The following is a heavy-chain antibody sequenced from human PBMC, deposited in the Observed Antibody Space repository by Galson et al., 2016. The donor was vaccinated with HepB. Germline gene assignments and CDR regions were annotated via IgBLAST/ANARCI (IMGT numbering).Heavy chain of an antibody. CDR2: IYSSENT. V-gene: IGHV4-39*01. J-gene: IGHJ6*03. D-gene: IGHD6-19*01. CDR3: ATGIVVAGKYYYYYMDV. Sequence: SETLSLTCIVSGGSISSDYYWGWIRQPPGRGLEWIGSIYSSENTNYNPSLKSRVTISVDTPKNQFPLRLASVTAADTGVYDCATGIVVAGKYYYYYMDVWGKGTTVTVSS. CDR1: GGSISSDYY.